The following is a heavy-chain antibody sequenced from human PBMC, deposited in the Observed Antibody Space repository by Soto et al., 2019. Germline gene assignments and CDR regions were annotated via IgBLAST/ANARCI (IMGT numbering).Heavy chain of an antibody. CDR1: GGSISSSSYY. D-gene: IGHD6-19*01. CDR2: IYYSGST. J-gene: IGHJ6*02. CDR3: ARTIAVDGTAYYGMDV. V-gene: IGHV4-39*01. Sequence: AETLSLTCTISGGSISSSSYYWGWIRQPPGKGLEWIGSIYYSGSTYYNPSLKSRVTISVDTSKNQFSLKLSSVTAADTAVYYCARTIAVDGTAYYGMDVWGQGTTLPVSS.